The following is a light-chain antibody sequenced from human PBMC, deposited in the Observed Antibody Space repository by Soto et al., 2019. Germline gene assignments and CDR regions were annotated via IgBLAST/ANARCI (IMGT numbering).Light chain of an antibody. CDR2: DVS. J-gene: IGLJ1*01. CDR1: SSDVGGYNY. V-gene: IGLV2-14*03. Sequence: QCVLTQPASVSGAPGQSINISCTGTSSDVGGYNYVSWYQHHPGKAPKLIIYDVSNRPSGVSNPFSGSKSGNTASLTISGLQPEDEADYYRSSYTTSNTSQRVFGTGTKVTVL. CDR3: SSYTTSNTSQRV.